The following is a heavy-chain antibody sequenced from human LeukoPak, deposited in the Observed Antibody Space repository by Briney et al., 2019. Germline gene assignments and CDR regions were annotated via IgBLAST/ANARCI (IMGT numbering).Heavy chain of an antibody. CDR2: IKQDGSEK. V-gene: IGHV3-7*01. Sequence: GGSLRLSCAASGFTFSSYWMSWVRQAPGKGLEWVANIKQDGSEKYYVDSVKGRFTISRDNAKNSLYLQMNSLGAEDTAVYYCARDVEYYDILTGYSNWFDPWGQGTLVTVSS. CDR3: ARDVEYYDILTGYSNWFDP. J-gene: IGHJ5*02. CDR1: GFTFSSYW. D-gene: IGHD3-9*01.